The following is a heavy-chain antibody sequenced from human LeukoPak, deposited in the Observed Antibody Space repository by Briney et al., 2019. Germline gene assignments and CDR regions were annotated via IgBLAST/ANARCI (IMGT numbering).Heavy chain of an antibody. CDR3: ARTAGSDY. CDR2: MYSNGNT. Sequence: PGGSLRLSCAASGFTFSSYAMSWVRQAPGKGLEWVSVMYSNGNTYYADSVRGRFTISRDNSKNTVFLQMNSLRAEDTAVYYCARTAGSDYWGQGTLVTVSS. CDR1: GFTFSSYA. D-gene: IGHD6-13*01. J-gene: IGHJ4*02. V-gene: IGHV3-23*05.